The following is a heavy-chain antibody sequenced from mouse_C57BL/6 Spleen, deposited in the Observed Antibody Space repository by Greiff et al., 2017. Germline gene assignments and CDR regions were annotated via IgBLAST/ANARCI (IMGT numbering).Heavy chain of an antibody. Sequence: EVKLQQSGAELVRPGASVKLSCTASGFNIKDDYMHWVKQRPEQGLEWIGWIDPENGDTEYASKFQGKATITADTSSNTAYLQLSSLTSEDTAVYYCTTGLFDYWGQGTTLTVSS. D-gene: IGHD3-1*01. V-gene: IGHV14-4*01. J-gene: IGHJ2*01. CDR3: TTGLFDY. CDR1: GFNIKDDY. CDR2: IDPENGDT.